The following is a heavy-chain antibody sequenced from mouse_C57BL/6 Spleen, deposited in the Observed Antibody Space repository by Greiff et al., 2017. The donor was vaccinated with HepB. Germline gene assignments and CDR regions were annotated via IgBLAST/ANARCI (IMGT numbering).Heavy chain of an antibody. CDR2: INPNYGTT. CDR1: GYSFTDYN. CDR3: ESYYYGSSYGFAY. J-gene: IGHJ3*01. Sequence: EVQLQQSGPELVKPGASVKISCKASGYSFTDYNMNWVKQSNGKSLEWIGVINPNYGTTSYNQKFKGKATLTVDQSSSTAYMQLNSLTSEDSAVYYCESYYYGSSYGFAYWGQGTLVTVSA. V-gene: IGHV1-39*01. D-gene: IGHD1-1*01.